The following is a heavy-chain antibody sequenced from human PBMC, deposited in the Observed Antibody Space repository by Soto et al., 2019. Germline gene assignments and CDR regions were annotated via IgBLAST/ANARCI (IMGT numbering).Heavy chain of an antibody. Sequence: GGSLRLSCTASGFTFSSYGMHWVRQAPGKGLEWVAVISYDGSKKYDTDSVKGRFTISRDNSKKTLYLQMNSLRVDDTAVYYCAKDVGSNDYYFYGMDVWGQGTTVTVS. J-gene: IGHJ6*02. D-gene: IGHD1-26*01. CDR3: AKDVGSNDYYFYGMDV. CDR2: ISYDGSKK. V-gene: IGHV3-30*18. CDR1: GFTFSSYG.